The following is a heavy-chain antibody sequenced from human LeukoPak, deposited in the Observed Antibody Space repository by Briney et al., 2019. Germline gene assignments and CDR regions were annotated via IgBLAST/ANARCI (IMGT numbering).Heavy chain of an antibody. J-gene: IGHJ1*01. CDR1: GAMFSEYA. Sequence: SVKVSCKASGAMFSEYAISWVRQAPGQGLEWLGMIIPIFGTANYAQTLQGRVTMTADESTRTAYMELSSLKSEDTASYYYAFTAHGNAYGPKYFHHWGQGTLVTVSS. D-gene: IGHD1-1*01. CDR3: AFTAHGNAYGPKYFHH. V-gene: IGHV1-69*13. CDR2: IIPIFGTA.